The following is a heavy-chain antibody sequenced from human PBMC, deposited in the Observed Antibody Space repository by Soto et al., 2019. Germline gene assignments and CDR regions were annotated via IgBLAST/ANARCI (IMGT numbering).Heavy chain of an antibody. CDR3: ARDKTIAVAGTPDY. Sequence: PSETLSLTCTVSGDSISRGGYHWSWVRQHPGQGLEWIGYIYYSGSTYYNPSLKSRLTISVDSSKNQFSLNLTSVTAADTAVYYCARDKTIAVAGTPDYRGQGTPVTVSS. D-gene: IGHD6-19*01. CDR2: IYYSGST. J-gene: IGHJ4*02. V-gene: IGHV4-31*03. CDR1: GDSISRGGYH.